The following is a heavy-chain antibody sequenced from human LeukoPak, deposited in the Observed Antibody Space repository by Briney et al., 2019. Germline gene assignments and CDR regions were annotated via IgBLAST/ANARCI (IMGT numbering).Heavy chain of an antibody. J-gene: IGHJ6*02. D-gene: IGHD6-19*01. V-gene: IGHV3-30*18. CDR1: GFTFSSYG. CDR3: AEDRERIAVAGRTDYYGMDV. CDR2: ISYDGSNK. Sequence: GGSLRLSCAASGFTFSSYGMHWVRQAPGKGLEWVAVISYDGSNKYYADSVKGRFTLSRDNSKNTLYLQMNSLRTEDTAVYYCAEDRERIAVAGRTDYYGMDVWGQGTTVTVSS.